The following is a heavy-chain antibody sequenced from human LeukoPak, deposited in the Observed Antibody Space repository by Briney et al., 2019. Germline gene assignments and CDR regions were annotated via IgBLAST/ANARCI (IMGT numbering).Heavy chain of an antibody. V-gene: IGHV3-33*01. J-gene: IGHJ4*02. CDR3: AREQPPDSSGYYFDY. Sequence: GGSLRLSCAASGFTFSSYGMHWVRQAPGKGLEWVAVIWYDGSNKYYADSVKGRFTISRDNSKNTLYLQMNSLRAEDTAVYYCAREQPPDSSGYYFDYWGQGTLVTVSS. CDR1: GFTFSSYG. D-gene: IGHD3-22*01. CDR2: IWYDGSNK.